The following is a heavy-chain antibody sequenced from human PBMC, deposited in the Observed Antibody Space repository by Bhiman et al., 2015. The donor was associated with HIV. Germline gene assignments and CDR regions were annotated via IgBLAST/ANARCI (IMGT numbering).Heavy chain of an antibody. Sequence: EVQLVESGGGVVRPGGSLRLSCAASGFTFDDYGMSWVRQAPGKGLEWVSGINWDGGSTGYADSVKGRFTLSRDNAKNSLYLQMNSLRAEDTALYYCARDSYLRSYGSAVGYWGQGTLVTVSS. CDR2: INWDGGST. CDR1: GFTFDDYG. V-gene: IGHV3-20*04. J-gene: IGHJ4*02. D-gene: IGHD3-10*01. CDR3: ARDSYLRSYGSAVGY.